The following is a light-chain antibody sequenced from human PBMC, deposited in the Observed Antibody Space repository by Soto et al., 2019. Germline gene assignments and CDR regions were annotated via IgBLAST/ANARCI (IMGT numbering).Light chain of an antibody. J-gene: IGLJ2*01. CDR3: SSYTTNNPRL. V-gene: IGLV2-14*03. CDR2: DVT. Sequence: QSALTQPASVSGSPGQSISISCTGTSSDVGGYNYVSWYQHHPGKAPKLMIFDVTNRPSGVSNRFSGSKSDNTASLTISGLQAEDEADYYCSSYTTNNPRLFGGGTQVTVL. CDR1: SSDVGGYNY.